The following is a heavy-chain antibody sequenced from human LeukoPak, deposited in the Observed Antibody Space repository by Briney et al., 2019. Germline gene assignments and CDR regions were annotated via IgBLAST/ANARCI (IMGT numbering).Heavy chain of an antibody. CDR3: ARGAEDIVVVPAAMFVSTYYYYYMDV. CDR2: ISYDGSNK. CDR1: GFTFSSYA. J-gene: IGHJ6*03. Sequence: GGSLRLSCAASGFTFSSYAMHWVRQAPGKGLEWVAVISYDGSNKYYADSVKGRFTISRDNAKNSLYLQMNSLRAEDTAVYYCARGAEDIVVVPAAMFVSTYYYYYMDVWGKGTTVTVSS. D-gene: IGHD2-2*01. V-gene: IGHV3-30*04.